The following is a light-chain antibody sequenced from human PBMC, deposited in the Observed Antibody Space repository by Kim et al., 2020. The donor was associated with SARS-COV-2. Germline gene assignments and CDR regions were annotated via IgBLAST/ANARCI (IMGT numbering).Light chain of an antibody. CDR2: SNN. J-gene: IGLJ2*01. V-gene: IGLV1-44*01. CDR1: SSNIGNNA. CDR3: AAWDDSLNGLV. Sequence: QRVTISFSGSSSNIGNNAVNWYQQLPGTAPKLLIYSNNQRPSGVPDRFSGSKSGTSASLAISGLQSEDEADYYCAAWDDSLNGLVFGGGTQLTVL.